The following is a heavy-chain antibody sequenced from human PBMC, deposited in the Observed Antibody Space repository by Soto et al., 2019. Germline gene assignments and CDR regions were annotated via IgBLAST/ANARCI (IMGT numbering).Heavy chain of an antibody. CDR2: IYYSGST. CDR1: GGSISSYY. J-gene: IGHJ4*02. CDR3: ARALPGIAVAGKYYFDY. D-gene: IGHD6-19*01. V-gene: IGHV4-59*01. Sequence: SETLSLTCTVSGGSISSYYWSWIRQPPGKGLEWIGYIYYSGSTNYNPSLKSRVTISVDTSKNQFSLKLSSVTAADTAVYYCARALPGIAVAGKYYFDYWGQGTLVTVSS.